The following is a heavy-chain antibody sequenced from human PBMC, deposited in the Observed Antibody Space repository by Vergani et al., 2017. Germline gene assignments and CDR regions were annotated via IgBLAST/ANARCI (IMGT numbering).Heavy chain of an antibody. CDR3: ARRRYCSSTSCYNGGRAFDI. J-gene: IGHJ3*02. D-gene: IGHD2-2*02. Sequence: EVQLVQSGAEVKKPGESLKISCKGSGYSFTSYWIGWVRQMPGKGLGWMGLIYPGDSDTRYSPSFQGQVTISADKSISTAYLQWSSLKASDTAMYYCARRRYCSSTSCYNGGRAFDIWGQGTTVTVSS. CDR2: IYPGDSDT. V-gene: IGHV5-51*01. CDR1: GYSFTSYW.